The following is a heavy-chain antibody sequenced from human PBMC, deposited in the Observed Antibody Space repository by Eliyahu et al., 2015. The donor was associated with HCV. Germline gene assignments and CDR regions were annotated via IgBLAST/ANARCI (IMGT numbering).Heavy chain of an antibody. CDR1: GGSISSSSYY. V-gene: IGHV4-39*01. CDR2: IYYSGRT. Sequence: QLQLQESGPGLVKPSETLSLTCTVSGGSISSSSYYWGWIRQPPGKGLEWGWGIYYSGRTYYNPSLKSRVTISVDTPKNQFSLKLSSVTAADTAVYYCARHPLTKPSFDYWGQGTLVTVSS. CDR3: ARHPLTKPSFDY. J-gene: IGHJ4*02. D-gene: IGHD2-8*01.